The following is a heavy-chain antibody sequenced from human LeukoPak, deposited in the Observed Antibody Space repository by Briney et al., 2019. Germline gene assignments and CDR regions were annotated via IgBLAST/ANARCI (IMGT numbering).Heavy chain of an antibody. J-gene: IGHJ5*02. V-gene: IGHV3-30-3*01. CDR2: ISYDGSNK. Sequence: GGSLRLSCAASGFTFSSYAMHWVRQAPGKGLEWMAVISYDGSNKYYADSVKGRFTISRDNSKNTLYLQMNSLRAEDTAVYYCARDLIVGGLRLGELSPWGQGTLVTVSS. D-gene: IGHD3-16*02. CDR3: ARDLIVGGLRLGELSP. CDR1: GFTFSSYA.